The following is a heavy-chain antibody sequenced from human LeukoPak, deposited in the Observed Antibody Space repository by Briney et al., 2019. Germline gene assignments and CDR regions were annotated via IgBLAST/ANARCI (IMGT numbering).Heavy chain of an antibody. Sequence: GGSLRLSCAASGFKFGSYSMNWVRQPPGKGLEWVAYIGSGSRTIYYADSVKGRFTMSRDNAKNPSYLQMNGLRADDTAMYYCARDYTSSSGRAFDVWGQGTMVTVSS. D-gene: IGHD6-6*01. J-gene: IGHJ3*01. CDR2: IGSGSRTI. CDR3: ARDYTSSSGRAFDV. V-gene: IGHV3-48*04. CDR1: GFKFGSYS.